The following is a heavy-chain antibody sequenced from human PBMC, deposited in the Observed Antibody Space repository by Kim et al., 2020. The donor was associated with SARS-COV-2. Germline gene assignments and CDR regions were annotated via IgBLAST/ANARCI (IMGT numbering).Heavy chain of an antibody. V-gene: IGHV4-61*02. CDR2: IYTSGST. Sequence: SETLSLTCTVSGGSISSGSYYWSWIRQPAGKGLEWIGRIYTSGSTNYNPSLKSRVTISVYTSKNQFSLKLSSVTAADTAVYYCARSPDYGDLDDAFDIWGQGTMVTVSS. J-gene: IGHJ3*02. CDR1: GGSISSGSYY. D-gene: IGHD4-17*01. CDR3: ARSPDYGDLDDAFDI.